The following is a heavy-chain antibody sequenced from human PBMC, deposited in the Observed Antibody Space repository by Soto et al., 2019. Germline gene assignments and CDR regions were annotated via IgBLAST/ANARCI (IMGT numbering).Heavy chain of an antibody. V-gene: IGHV3-21*01. CDR3: ARVVVVIPPGYYYAMDV. J-gene: IGHJ6*02. CDR2: ISSISSYI. Sequence: GGSLILYCATSSFSFSSYSMKWVTQAPGKVLEWVSSISSISSYIYYADSVKGRFTISRDNAKNSLYLQMNSLRAEDTAVYYCARVVVVIPPGYYYAMDVWGQGT. CDR1: SFSFSSYS. D-gene: IGHD3-22*01.